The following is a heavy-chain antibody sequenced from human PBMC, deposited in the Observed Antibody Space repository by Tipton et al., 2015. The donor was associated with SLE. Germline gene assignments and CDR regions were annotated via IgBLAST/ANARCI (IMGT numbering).Heavy chain of an antibody. CDR1: GFTFSSYG. CDR2: IRYDGSNK. J-gene: IGHJ6*02. CDR3: AKADGGSYYYYGMDV. Sequence: SLRLSCAASGFTFSSYGMHWVRQAPGKGLEWVAFIRYDGSNKYYADSVKGRFTISRDNSKNTLYLQMNSLRAEDTAVYYCAKADGGSYYYYGMDVWGQGTTVTVSS. D-gene: IGHD1-26*01. V-gene: IGHV3-30*02.